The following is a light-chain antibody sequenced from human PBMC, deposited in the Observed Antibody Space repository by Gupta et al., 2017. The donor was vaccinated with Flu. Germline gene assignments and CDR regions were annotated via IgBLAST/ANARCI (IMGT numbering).Light chain of an antibody. CDR2: QIS. V-gene: IGKV2-30*01. Sequence: EVVLTQSPLFLPVTLGQPASISCRSSQRLVSSDGNTYLHWFHQRPGHSTRRLIYQISDRDSGVPDRFSGSGSGTDCTLKISRVEAEDVGVYDCMQSTNGPYTFGQGTKLEI. J-gene: IGKJ2*01. CDR1: QRLVSSDGNTY. CDR3: MQSTNGPYT.